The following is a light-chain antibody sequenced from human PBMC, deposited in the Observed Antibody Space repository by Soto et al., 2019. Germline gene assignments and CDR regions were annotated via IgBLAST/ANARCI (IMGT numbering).Light chain of an antibody. CDR3: QQYNSYPWT. V-gene: IGKV1-5*03. CDR2: RAS. CDR1: QSISSW. Sequence: DIQMTQSPSTLSASVGDRVTITCRASQSISSWLAWYQQQPGKAPKLLIYRASSLESGVPSRLSGSGSGTEFTLTMSSLQPDGFATYYGQQYNSYPWTFGQGTKVEIK. J-gene: IGKJ1*01.